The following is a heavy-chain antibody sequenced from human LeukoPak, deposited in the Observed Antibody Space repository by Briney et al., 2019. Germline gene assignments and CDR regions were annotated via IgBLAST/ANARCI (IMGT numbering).Heavy chain of an antibody. CDR1: GGTFSSYA. Sequence: ASVKVSCTASGGTFSSYAISWVRQAPGQGLEWMGIINPSGGSTSYAQKFQGRVTMTRDTSTSTVYMELSSLRSEDTAVYYCARETRSQAYGMDVWGQGTTVTVSS. CDR2: INPSGGST. D-gene: IGHD3-10*01. J-gene: IGHJ6*02. V-gene: IGHV1-46*01. CDR3: ARETRSQAYGMDV.